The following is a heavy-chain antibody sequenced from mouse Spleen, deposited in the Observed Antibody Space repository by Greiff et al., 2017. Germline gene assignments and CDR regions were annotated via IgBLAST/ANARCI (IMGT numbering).Heavy chain of an antibody. D-gene: IGHD1-1*01. CDR2: ISNLAYSI. CDR3: ARHVSSYRGWYFDV. Sequence: EVKLMESGGGLVKPGGSLKLSCAASGFTFSDYGMAWVRQAPGKGPEWVAFISNLAYSIYYADTVTGRFTISRENAKNTLYLEMSSLRSEDTAMYYCARHVSSYRGWYFDVWGAGTTVTVSS. J-gene: IGHJ1*01. CDR1: GFTFSDYG. V-gene: IGHV5-15*01.